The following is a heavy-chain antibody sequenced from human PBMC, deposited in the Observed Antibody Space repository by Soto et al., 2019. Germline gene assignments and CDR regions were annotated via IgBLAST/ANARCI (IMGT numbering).Heavy chain of an antibody. CDR1: GDSINSGAFS. Sequence: QLQLQESGSGLVKPSQTLSLTCSISGDSINSGAFSWTWIRQPPGKGLEWIGCIFHSATTYYNPSLRSRVSISGDRSNSQVSLNLSSVTAADTAVDFCARGIVLAGIHYFDSWGQGMLVTVSS. V-gene: IGHV4-30-2*01. D-gene: IGHD6-19*01. J-gene: IGHJ4*02. CDR2: IFHSATT. CDR3: ARGIVLAGIHYFDS.